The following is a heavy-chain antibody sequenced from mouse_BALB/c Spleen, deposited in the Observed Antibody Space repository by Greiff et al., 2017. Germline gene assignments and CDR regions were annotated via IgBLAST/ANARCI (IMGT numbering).Heavy chain of an antibody. V-gene: IGHV5-12-2*01. CDR2: ISNGGGST. CDR3: ARHGAPDSFDV. Sequence: DVKLVESGGGLVQPGGSLKLSCAASGFTFSSYTMSWVRQTPEKRLEWVAYISNGGGSTYYPDTVKGRFTISRDNAKNTLYLQMSSLKSEDTAMYYCARHGAPDSFDVWGAGTTVTVSS. J-gene: IGHJ1*01. CDR1: GFTFSSYT.